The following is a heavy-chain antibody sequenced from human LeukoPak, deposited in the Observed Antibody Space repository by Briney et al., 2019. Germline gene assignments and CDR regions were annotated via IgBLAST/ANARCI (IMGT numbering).Heavy chain of an antibody. CDR2: IDQDGSEK. Sequence: QTGGSLRLSCAASGFTFSSYWMSWVRQAPGKGLEWEANIDQDGSEKSYVDSVKGRFTISRDNAKNSLYLQMNSLRAEDTALYYCARDQGAAGDYWGQGTLVTVSS. J-gene: IGHJ4*02. V-gene: IGHV3-7*01. CDR3: ARDQGAAGDY. CDR1: GFTFSSYW. D-gene: IGHD6-13*01.